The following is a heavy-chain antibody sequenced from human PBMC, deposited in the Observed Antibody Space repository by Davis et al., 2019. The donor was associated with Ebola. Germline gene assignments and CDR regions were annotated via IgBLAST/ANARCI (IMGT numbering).Heavy chain of an antibody. J-gene: IGHJ4*02. Sequence: ESLKISCAASGLTFSTYSMNWVRQAPGKGLEWVSYISDSSSTIYYADSVKGRFTISRDNAKNSLYLQMNSLRDEDTAVYYCATDRNWDFDYWGQGTLVTVSS. CDR1: GLTFSTYS. CDR3: ATDRNWDFDY. CDR2: ISDSSSTI. D-gene: IGHD7-27*01. V-gene: IGHV3-48*02.